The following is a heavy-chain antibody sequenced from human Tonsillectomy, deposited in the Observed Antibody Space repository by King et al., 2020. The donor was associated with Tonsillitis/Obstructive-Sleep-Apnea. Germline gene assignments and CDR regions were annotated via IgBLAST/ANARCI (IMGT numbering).Heavy chain of an antibody. CDR3: AGLPTTRNGSPDYYYYDGMDV. CDR2: IYYSGST. D-gene: IGHD3-10*01. CDR1: GGSISSYY. Sequence: QLQESGPGLVKPSETLSLTCTVSGGSISSYYWSWIRQPPGKGLEWIGYIYYSGSTNYNPSLKTRVTISVDTSKNLFSLKLSSVTAADTAVYYCAGLPTTRNGSPDYYYYDGMDVWGQGTTVTVSS. V-gene: IGHV4-59*08. J-gene: IGHJ6*02.